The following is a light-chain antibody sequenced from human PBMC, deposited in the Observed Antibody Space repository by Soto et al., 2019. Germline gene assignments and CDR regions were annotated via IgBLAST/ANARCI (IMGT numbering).Light chain of an antibody. CDR1: QSISSW. CDR3: QQYNSYPFT. J-gene: IGKJ4*01. Sequence: DIQMTQSPSTLSASVGDRVTLTCRASQSISSWLAWYQQKPGKAPKLLIYDASSLESGVPSRFSGSGSGTEFTLTISSLQPDDFATYYCQQYNSYPFTFGGGTKVQIK. CDR2: DAS. V-gene: IGKV1-5*01.